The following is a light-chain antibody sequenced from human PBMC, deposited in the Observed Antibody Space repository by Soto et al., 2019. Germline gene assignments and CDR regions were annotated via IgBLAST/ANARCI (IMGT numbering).Light chain of an antibody. V-gene: IGKV3-11*01. CDR2: DAS. CDR3: QRRSNWYT. Sequence: EIVLTQSPATLSLSPGERATLSCRASQSVGRYLAWYQHKPGQAPRLLIYDASNRATGIPVRFSGSGSGTDFTLTISSLEPEDSAIYYCQRRSNWYTFGGGTRVVIK. J-gene: IGKJ4*01. CDR1: QSVGRY.